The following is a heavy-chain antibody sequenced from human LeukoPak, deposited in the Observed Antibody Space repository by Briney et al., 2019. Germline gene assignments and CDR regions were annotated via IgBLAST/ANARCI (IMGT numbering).Heavy chain of an antibody. D-gene: IGHD3-10*01. CDR2: INWNGGST. Sequence: GGSLRLSCAASGFTFDDYGMSWVRQAPGKGLEWVSGINWNGGSTGYADSVRGRFTISRDNAKNSLYLQMNSLRAEDTALYYCARRRVTVVRGVDITSYYFDFWGQGTLVTVSS. J-gene: IGHJ4*02. CDR1: GFTFDDYG. CDR3: ARRRVTVVRGVDITSYYFDF. V-gene: IGHV3-20*04.